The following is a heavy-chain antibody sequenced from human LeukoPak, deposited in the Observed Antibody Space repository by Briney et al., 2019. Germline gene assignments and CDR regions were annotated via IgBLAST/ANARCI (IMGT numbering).Heavy chain of an antibody. J-gene: IGHJ3*02. CDR1: GYTFIGYY. Sequence: GASVKVSCKASGYTFIGYYMHWVRQAPGQGLEWMGWINPNSGGTNYAQKFQGRVTMTRDTSISTAYMELSRLRSDDTAVYYCARESITMIVAPDIWGQGTMVTVSS. CDR3: ARESITMIVAPDI. V-gene: IGHV1-2*02. D-gene: IGHD3-22*01. CDR2: INPNSGGT.